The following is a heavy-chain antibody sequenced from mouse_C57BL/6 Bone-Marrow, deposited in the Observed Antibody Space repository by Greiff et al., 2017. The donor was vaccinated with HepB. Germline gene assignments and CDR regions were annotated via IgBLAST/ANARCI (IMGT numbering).Heavy chain of an antibody. J-gene: IGHJ2*01. CDR1: GFTFSNYW. V-gene: IGHV6-3*01. D-gene: IGHD4-1*01. Sequence: EVHLVESGGGLVQPGGSMKLSCVASGFTFSNYWMNWVRQSPEKGLEWVAQIRLKSDNYATHYAESVKGRFTISRDDSKSSVYLQMNNLRAEDTGIYYCTTNWAYFDYWGQGTTLTVSS. CDR3: TTNWAYFDY. CDR2: IRLKSDNYAT.